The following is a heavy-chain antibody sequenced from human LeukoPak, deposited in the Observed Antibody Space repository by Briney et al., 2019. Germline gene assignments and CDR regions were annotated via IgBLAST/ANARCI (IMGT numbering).Heavy chain of an antibody. V-gene: IGHV3-30*02. CDR2: IRYDGSNK. CDR1: GFTFSSYG. Sequence: SGGSLRLSCAASGFTFSSYGMHWVRQAPGKGLEWVAFIRYDGSNKYYADSVKGRFTISRDNSKNTLYLQMNSLRAEDTAVYYCAKDPDYYDSSVGVDYWGQGTLVTVSS. J-gene: IGHJ4*02. D-gene: IGHD3-22*01. CDR3: AKDPDYYDSSVGVDY.